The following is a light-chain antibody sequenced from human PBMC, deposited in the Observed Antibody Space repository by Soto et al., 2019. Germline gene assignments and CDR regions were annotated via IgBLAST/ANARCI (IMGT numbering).Light chain of an antibody. Sequence: IQMTQSPSTLSASVGDTVTVTCRARQIVSGWVAWHQQTAGEAPKLLIYDASALTRGVSSWFSGGGSGTKFPLTIASLQPDDFATYYCQQYETFSGTFGPGTKVDIK. J-gene: IGKJ1*01. CDR2: DAS. CDR3: QQYETFSGT. CDR1: QIVSGW. V-gene: IGKV1-5*01.